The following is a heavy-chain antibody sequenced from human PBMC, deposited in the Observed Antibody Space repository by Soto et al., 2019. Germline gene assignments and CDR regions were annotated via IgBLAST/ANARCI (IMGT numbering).Heavy chain of an antibody. CDR3: ARVEPHRDFDF. CDR2: IYSGGST. J-gene: IGHJ4*02. CDR1: GFTVSTNY. V-gene: IGHV3-66*01. Sequence: EVQLVESGGGLVQPGGSLRLSCAASGFTVSTNYMNWVRQAPGKGLEWVSVIYSGGSTYYADSVKGRFTISRDNSKNALFLQMNSLRVEVTAVYYCARVEPHRDFDFWCQGTLVTVSS. D-gene: IGHD1-26*01.